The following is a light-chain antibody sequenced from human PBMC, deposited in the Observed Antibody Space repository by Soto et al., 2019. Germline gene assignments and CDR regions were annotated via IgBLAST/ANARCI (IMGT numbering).Light chain of an antibody. V-gene: IGKV3-15*01. CDR2: GAS. CDR1: QSASSD. CDR3: EQYHNWLMYT. J-gene: IGKJ5*01. Sequence: GDRATLSCRASQSASSDLAWFQQKPGQAPSHLIYGASTRATGIPAWFRGSGSVTEFTLTISSLLSEDFAVYYCEQYHNWLMYTFGQGTRLEIK.